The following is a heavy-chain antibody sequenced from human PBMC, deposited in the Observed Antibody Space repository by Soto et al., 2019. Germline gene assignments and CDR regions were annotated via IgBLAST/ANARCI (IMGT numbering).Heavy chain of an antibody. Sequence: GGSLRLSCEVSGFTFSAYWMHWVRRVPGKGLIWVSRISDDGSTTTYADSVKGRFTISRDNAKNTLYLQMNSLRADDTGLYYCTRGPRVSSTGTGAHWGQGTLVTVSS. CDR3: TRGPRVSSTGTGAH. D-gene: IGHD1-1*01. J-gene: IGHJ4*02. V-gene: IGHV3-74*01. CDR2: ISDDGSTT. CDR1: GFTFSAYW.